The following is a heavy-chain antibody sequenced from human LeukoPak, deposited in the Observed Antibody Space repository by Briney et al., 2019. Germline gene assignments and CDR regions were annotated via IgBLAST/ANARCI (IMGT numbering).Heavy chain of an antibody. CDR2: INPSGGST. Sequence: ASVKVSCKASGYTFTSYYMHWVRQAPGQGLEWMGIINPSGGSTSYAQMFQGRVTMTRDMSTSTVYMELSSLRAEDTAVYYCAKAGNFSPSLAYSSDWGQGTLVTVSS. J-gene: IGHJ4*02. CDR3: AKAGNFSPSLAYSSD. V-gene: IGHV1-46*01. CDR1: GYTFTSYY. D-gene: IGHD5-18*01.